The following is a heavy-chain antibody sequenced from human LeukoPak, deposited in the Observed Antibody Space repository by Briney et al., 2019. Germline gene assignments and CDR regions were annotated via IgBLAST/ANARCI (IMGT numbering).Heavy chain of an antibody. CDR1: GGSFSGYY. CDR3: ARGRIFDP. CDR2: INHSGST. D-gene: IGHD3-10*01. V-gene: IGHV4-34*01. J-gene: IGHJ5*02. Sequence: ASETLSLTCAVYGGSFSGYYWSWIRQPPGKGLEWIGEINHSGSTNYNPSLQSRVTISVDTSKNQFSLKPSSVTAADTAVYYCARGRIFDPWGQGTLVTVSS.